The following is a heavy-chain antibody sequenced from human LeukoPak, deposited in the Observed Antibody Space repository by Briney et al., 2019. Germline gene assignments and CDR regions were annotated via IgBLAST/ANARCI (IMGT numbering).Heavy chain of an antibody. CDR3: ATEKGDSPDY. V-gene: IGHV3-23*01. Sequence: QPGGSLRLSCAASGFTFSNYAMAWVRQAPGKGLEWVSGLSGSGGNTFYADSVKGRFTISRDNPKNTLYLRMNSLRAEDTAVYYCATEKGDSPDYWGQGTLVTVSS. CDR1: GFTFSNYA. J-gene: IGHJ4*02. CDR2: LSGSGGNT. D-gene: IGHD3-16*01.